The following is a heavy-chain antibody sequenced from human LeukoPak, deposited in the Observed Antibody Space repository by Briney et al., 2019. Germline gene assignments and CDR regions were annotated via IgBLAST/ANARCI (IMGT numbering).Heavy chain of an antibody. CDR2: INPSGGST. V-gene: IGHV1-46*01. CDR3: AREPLTYYYDSSGDFDY. J-gene: IGHJ4*02. Sequence: ASVKVSCKASGYTFTGYYMHWVRQAPGQGLEWMGIINPSGGSTSYAQKFQGRVTMTRDTSTSTVYMELSSLRSEDTAVYYCAREPLTYYYDSSGDFDYWGQGTLVTVSS. D-gene: IGHD3-22*01. CDR1: GYTFTGYY.